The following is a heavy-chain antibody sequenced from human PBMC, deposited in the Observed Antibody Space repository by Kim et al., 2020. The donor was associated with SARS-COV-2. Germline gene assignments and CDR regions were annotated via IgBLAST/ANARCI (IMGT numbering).Heavy chain of an antibody. Sequence: YPGYSDTRDSPSFQGQVTISADKSISTAYLQWSSLKASDTAMYYCARIGDYWGQGTLVTVSS. D-gene: IGHD2-15*01. CDR2: YPGYSDT. J-gene: IGHJ4*02. V-gene: IGHV5-51*01. CDR3: ARIGDY.